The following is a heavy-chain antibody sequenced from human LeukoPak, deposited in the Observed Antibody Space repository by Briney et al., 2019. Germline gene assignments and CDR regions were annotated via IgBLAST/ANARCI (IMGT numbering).Heavy chain of an antibody. CDR3: ANQLAGTPFDY. J-gene: IGHJ4*02. V-gene: IGHV3-23*03. Sequence: PGRSLRLSCAASGFTFDDYAMHWVRQAPGKGLEWVSVIYRGGDTYYADSVKGRFTISRDNSKNTLYLQMNSLRAEDTAVYYCANQLAGTPFDYWGQGTLVTVSS. CDR1: GFTFDDYA. D-gene: IGHD2-2*01. CDR2: IYRGGDT.